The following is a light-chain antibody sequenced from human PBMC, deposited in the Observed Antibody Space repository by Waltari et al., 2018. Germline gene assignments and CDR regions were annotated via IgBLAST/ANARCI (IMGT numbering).Light chain of an antibody. CDR3: QQRGNLPET. CDR2: DAS. V-gene: IGKV3-11*01. Sequence: EIVLTQSPGTLSLSPGDRATLPCRASQNVNSFLAWYQQKRGKAPRLLIYDASKRATGIPDRISGSGSGTDFTLTISSLEPEDFAIYYCQQRGNLPETFGRGTRVEMK. CDR1: QNVNSF. J-gene: IGKJ2*01.